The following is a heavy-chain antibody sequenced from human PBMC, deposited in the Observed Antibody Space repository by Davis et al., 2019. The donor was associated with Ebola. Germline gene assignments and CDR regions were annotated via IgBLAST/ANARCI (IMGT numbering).Heavy chain of an antibody. CDR3: ARGVVWSDY. V-gene: IGHV7-4-1*02. Sequence: ASVKVSCKASGYTFTSHAMNWVRQVPGQGLEWMGWINTNTGHPTYAQGLTGRFVFSLDTSVSTAYMQISSLKSEDTAVYYCARGVVWSDYWGQGTLVTVSS. J-gene: IGHJ4*02. D-gene: IGHD3-3*01. CDR2: INTNTGHP. CDR1: GYTFTSHA.